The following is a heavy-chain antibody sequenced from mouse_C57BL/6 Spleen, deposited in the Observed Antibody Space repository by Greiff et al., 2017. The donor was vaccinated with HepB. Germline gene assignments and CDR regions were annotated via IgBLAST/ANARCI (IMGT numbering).Heavy chain of an antibody. CDR1: GFNIKDDY. Sequence: DVKLQESGAELVRPGASVKLSCTASGFNIKDDYMHWVKQRPEQGLEWIGWIDPENGDTEYASKFQGKATITADTSSNTAYLQLSSLTSEDTAVYYCTTEGERYYFDYWGQGTTLTVSS. D-gene: IGHD2-13*01. V-gene: IGHV14-4*01. CDR2: IDPENGDT. J-gene: IGHJ2*01. CDR3: TTEGERYYFDY.